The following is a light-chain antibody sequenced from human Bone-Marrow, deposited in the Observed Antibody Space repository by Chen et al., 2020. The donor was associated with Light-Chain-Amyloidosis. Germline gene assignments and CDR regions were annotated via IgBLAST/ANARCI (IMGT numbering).Light chain of an antibody. Sequence: DIQMTQSPSSLSASVGDRVTITCQASQDFTNYLNWYQQKPGKAPKLLIYDASNLETGVPSRFSGSGSGTDFTFSISSLQPEDIATYYCQQYDHLPPSFGQGTKLEIK. CDR1: QDFTNY. CDR3: QQYDHLPPS. CDR2: DAS. V-gene: IGKV1-33*01. J-gene: IGKJ2*01.